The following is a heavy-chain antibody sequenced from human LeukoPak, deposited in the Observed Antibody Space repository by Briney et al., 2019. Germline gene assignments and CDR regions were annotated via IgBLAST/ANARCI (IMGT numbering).Heavy chain of an antibody. CDR2: FSAYNGNT. D-gene: IGHD6-13*01. CDR3: ARLGGAAAATDYFDY. Sequence: ASVKVSFKASAYTFTSYGISWVRQAPGQGLEWMGWFSAYNGNTNYAQKLQGRVTMTTDTSTSTAYMELRSLGSDDTAVYYCARLGGAAAATDYFDYWGQGTLVTVSS. CDR1: AYTFTSYG. V-gene: IGHV1-18*01. J-gene: IGHJ4*02.